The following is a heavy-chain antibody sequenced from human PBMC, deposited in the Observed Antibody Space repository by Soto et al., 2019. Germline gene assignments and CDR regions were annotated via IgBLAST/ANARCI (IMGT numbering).Heavy chain of an antibody. Sequence: SETLSLTCAVYGGSFSGYYWSWIRQPPGKGLEWIGEINHSGSTNYNPSLKSRVTISVDTSKNQFSLKLSSVTAADTAVYYCAKLLGYCSGGSCYSGSDYWGQGTLVTVSS. CDR1: GGSFSGYY. CDR2: INHSGST. D-gene: IGHD2-15*01. J-gene: IGHJ4*02. V-gene: IGHV4-34*01. CDR3: AKLLGYCSGGSCYSGSDY.